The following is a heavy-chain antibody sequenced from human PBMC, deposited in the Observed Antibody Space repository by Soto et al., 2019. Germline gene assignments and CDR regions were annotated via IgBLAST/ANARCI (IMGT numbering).Heavy chain of an antibody. CDR3: ANSPGAATSGSHY. CDR2: ISYDGATR. CDR1: GFTLSSFG. V-gene: IGHV3-30*18. J-gene: IGHJ4*02. D-gene: IGHD1-26*01. Sequence: AQLLESGGGVVQPGRSLRLSCAASGFTLSSFGMYWVRQAPGRGLEWVAVISYDGATRYYGDSVKGRFTISRDNSKDTLYLQMDSLRPEDTAVYYCANSPGAATSGSHYWGQGTVVTVSS.